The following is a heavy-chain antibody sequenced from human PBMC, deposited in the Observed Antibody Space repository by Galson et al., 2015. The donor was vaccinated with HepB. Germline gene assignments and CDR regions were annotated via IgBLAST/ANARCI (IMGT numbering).Heavy chain of an antibody. V-gene: IGHV4-61*02. CDR3: ARDLGIVVVPAAMRGVGDYYYYYMDV. Sequence: TLSLTCTVSGGSISSGSYYWSWIRQPAGKGLEWIGRIYTSGSTNYNPSLKSRVTMSVDTSKNQFSLKLSSVTAADTAVYYCARDLGIVVVPAAMRGVGDYYYYYMDVWGKGTTVTVSS. J-gene: IGHJ6*03. CDR2: IYTSGST. CDR1: GGSISSGSYY. D-gene: IGHD2-2*01.